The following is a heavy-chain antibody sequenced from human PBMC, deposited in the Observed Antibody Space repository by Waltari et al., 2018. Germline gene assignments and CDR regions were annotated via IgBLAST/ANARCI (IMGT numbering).Heavy chain of an antibody. J-gene: IGHJ4*02. CDR1: GFNFRDYY. CDR2: ISSSGSTI. Sequence: QVQLVESGGGLVKPGGALRLSCAASGFNFRDYYMSWIRQAPGKGLEWDSYISSSGSTIYYADSVKGRFTISRDNAKNSLYLQMNSLRAEDTAVYYCARGDTAMVTFDYWGQGTLVTVSS. CDR3: ARGDTAMVTFDY. V-gene: IGHV3-11*01. D-gene: IGHD5-18*01.